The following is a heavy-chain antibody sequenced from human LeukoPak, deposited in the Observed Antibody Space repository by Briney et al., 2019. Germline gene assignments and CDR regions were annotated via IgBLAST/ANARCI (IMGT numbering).Heavy chain of an antibody. Sequence: LETLSLTCTVSGGSISSYYWSWIRQPPGKGLEWIGYIHYSGTTSYNPSLKSRVTILGDTSKNQFSLKLSSVTAADTAVYYCASESITLAGIDYWGQGTLVTVSS. CDR2: IHYSGTT. V-gene: IGHV4-59*08. CDR3: ASESITLAGIDY. D-gene: IGHD6-19*01. J-gene: IGHJ4*02. CDR1: GGSISSYY.